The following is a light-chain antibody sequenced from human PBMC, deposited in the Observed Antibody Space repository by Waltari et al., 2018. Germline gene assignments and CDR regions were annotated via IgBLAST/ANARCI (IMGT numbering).Light chain of an antibody. CDR3: QQYHNWPYT. J-gene: IGKJ2*01. Sequence: EILMTQSPATLSVSPGERATLPCRASQSLSTNLAWYQPHPGHAPRLLIHGASTRATGAPARFSGSRSGTEFTLIISSLQSEDFALYYCQQYHNWPYTFGQGTKLEIK. V-gene: IGKV3-15*01. CDR1: QSLSTN. CDR2: GAS.